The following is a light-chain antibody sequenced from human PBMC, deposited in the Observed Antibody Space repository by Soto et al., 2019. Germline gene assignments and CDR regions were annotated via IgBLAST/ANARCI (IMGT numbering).Light chain of an antibody. CDR3: QQYKNWPQIT. V-gene: IGKV3-15*01. CDR1: QSVSSD. J-gene: IGKJ5*01. Sequence: ELVLTQSQGTLSLSPGERYSLYCRVSQSVSSDLAWFQQKPGEAPRLLIYGASTRATGGAARFIGSGSATEFTLTISSLHSEDFSFYYCQQYKNWPQITFGQGTRLENK. CDR2: GAS.